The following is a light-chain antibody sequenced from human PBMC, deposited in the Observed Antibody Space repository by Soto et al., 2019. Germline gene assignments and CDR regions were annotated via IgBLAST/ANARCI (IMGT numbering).Light chain of an antibody. CDR2: MNN. V-gene: IGLV1-47*01. J-gene: IGLJ2*01. CDR1: SSNIGGNF. Sequence: QSVLTQPPSASGTPGQTVTIAWSGSSSNIGGNFVSWYQHVPGTAPKVLIFMNNQRPSGVPDRFSGSKSGTSASLAISGLRSEDESDYYCAAWDDSLEGVLFGGGTKLTVL. CDR3: AAWDDSLEGVL.